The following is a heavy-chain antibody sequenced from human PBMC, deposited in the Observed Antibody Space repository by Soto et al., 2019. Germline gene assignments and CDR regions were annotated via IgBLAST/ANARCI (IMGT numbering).Heavy chain of an antibody. CDR1: GFTFSSYG. Sequence: PGGSLRLSCAASGFTFSSYGMHWVRQAPGKGLEWVAVISYDGSNKYYADSVKGRFTISRDNSKNTLYLQMNSLRAEDTAVYYCVIDEQLADYFVYWGQGTLVTVSS. CDR2: ISYDGSNK. V-gene: IGHV3-30*03. D-gene: IGHD6-6*01. J-gene: IGHJ4*02. CDR3: VIDEQLADYFVY.